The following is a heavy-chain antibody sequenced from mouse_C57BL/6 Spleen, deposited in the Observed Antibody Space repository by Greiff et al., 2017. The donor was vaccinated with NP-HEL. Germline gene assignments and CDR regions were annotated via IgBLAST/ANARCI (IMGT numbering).Heavy chain of an antibody. J-gene: IGHJ2*01. Sequence: DVMLVESGEGLVKPGGSLKLSCAASGFTFSSYAMSWVRQTPEKRLEWVAYISSGGDYIYYADTVKGRFTISRDNARNTLYLQMSSLKSEDTAMYYCTRELTEGWYFDCWGQGTTLTVSS. CDR2: ISSGGDYI. V-gene: IGHV5-9-1*02. D-gene: IGHD4-1*01. CDR1: GFTFSSYA. CDR3: TRELTEGWYFDC.